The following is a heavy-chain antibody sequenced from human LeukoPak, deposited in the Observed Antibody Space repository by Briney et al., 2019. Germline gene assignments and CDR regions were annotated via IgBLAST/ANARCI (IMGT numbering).Heavy chain of an antibody. J-gene: IGHJ4*02. Sequence: SSETLSLTCTVSGASINNYYWSWIRQPPGKGLEWIGRIYTSGSTNYNPSLKSRVTISVDKSKNQFSLKLSSVTAADTAVYYCARGGKYYDSSGYTFDYWGQGTLVTVSS. CDR3: ARGGKYYDSSGYTFDY. CDR2: IYTSGST. V-gene: IGHV4-4*07. CDR1: GASINNYY. D-gene: IGHD3-22*01.